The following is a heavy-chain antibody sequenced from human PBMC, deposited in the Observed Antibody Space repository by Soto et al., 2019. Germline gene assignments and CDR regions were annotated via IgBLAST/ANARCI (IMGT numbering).Heavy chain of an antibody. J-gene: IGHJ5*02. CDR2: ISWNSGSI. D-gene: IGHD5-18*01. Sequence: GGSLRLSCAASGFTFDDYGMHWVRQAPGKGLEWVSGISWNSGSIGYADSVKGRFTISRDNAKNSLYLQMNSLRAEDTALYYCAKVLTTHTYVPLDPWGQGTLVTVSS. V-gene: IGHV3-9*01. CDR3: AKVLTTHTYVPLDP. CDR1: GFTFDDYG.